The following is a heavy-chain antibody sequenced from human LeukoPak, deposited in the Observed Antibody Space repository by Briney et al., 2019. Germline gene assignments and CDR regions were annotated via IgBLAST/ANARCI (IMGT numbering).Heavy chain of an antibody. CDR1: GGSITSYY. D-gene: IGHD3-3*01. V-gene: IGHV4-59*01. J-gene: IGHJ5*02. CDR2: IYYSGST. CDR3: TSTRITISGVISEFDP. Sequence: SGTLSLTCTVSGGSITSYYWSWIRQPPGKGLEWIGYIYYSGSTKYNPSLKSRVTISVDTSKNQFSLKLTSVTAADTAVYYCTSTRITISGVISEFDPWGQGILVTVSS.